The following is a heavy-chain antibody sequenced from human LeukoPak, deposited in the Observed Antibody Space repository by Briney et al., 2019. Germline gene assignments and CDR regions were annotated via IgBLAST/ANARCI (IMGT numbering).Heavy chain of an antibody. D-gene: IGHD3-22*01. CDR1: GGSISSYY. CDR2: IYYSGST. J-gene: IGHJ4*02. V-gene: IGHV4-59*08. CDR3: ARRRGYSLDY. Sequence: SETLSLTCTVSGGSISSYYWSWIRQPPGKGLEWIGYIYYSGSTNYNPSLKSRVTISVDTSKDQFSLKLSSVTAADTAVYYCARRRGYSLDYWGQGTLVTVSS.